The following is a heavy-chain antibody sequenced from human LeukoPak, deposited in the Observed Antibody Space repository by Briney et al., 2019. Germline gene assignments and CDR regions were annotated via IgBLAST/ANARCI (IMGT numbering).Heavy chain of an antibody. J-gene: IGHJ4*02. V-gene: IGHV3-33*01. CDR3: ARGGLTIAEATTSWYLDY. Sequence: GGSLRLSCAASGFTFSTYGMHWVRQAQGKGLEWVALIWYDGSNENYADSVKGRLTISRDNSRNTLSLQMNSLRGEDTDVYYCARGGLTIAEATTSWYLDYWGQGTLVTVSS. CDR2: IWYDGSNE. CDR1: GFTFSTYG. D-gene: IGHD1-26*01.